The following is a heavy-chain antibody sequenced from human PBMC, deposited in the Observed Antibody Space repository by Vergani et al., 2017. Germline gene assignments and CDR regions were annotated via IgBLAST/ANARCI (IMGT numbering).Heavy chain of an antibody. D-gene: IGHD6-6*01. CDR1: GFTFSSYA. J-gene: IGHJ4*02. V-gene: IGHV3-30*01. CDR3: ARGGLEYSSSSPRD. Sequence: QVQLVESGGGVVQPGRSLRLSCAASGFTFSSYAMHWVRQAPGKGLEWVAVISYDGSNKYYADSVKGRFTISRDNSKNTLYLQMNSLRAEGTAVYYCARGGLEYSSSSPRDWGQGTLVTVCS. CDR2: ISYDGSNK.